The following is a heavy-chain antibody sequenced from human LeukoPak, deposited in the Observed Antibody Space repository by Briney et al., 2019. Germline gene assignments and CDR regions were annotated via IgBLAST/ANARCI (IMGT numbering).Heavy chain of an antibody. V-gene: IGHV3-11*04. CDR2: ISTSGSTI. CDR3: ARELPGGSSTDY. Sequence: PGGSLRLSCAASGFTFSDYYMSWIRQAPGKGLEWVSYISTSGSTIYYADSVKGRFTISRDNAKNSLYLQMNSLRVEDTAVYYCARELPGGSSTDYWGQGTLVTVSS. J-gene: IGHJ4*02. D-gene: IGHD1-26*01. CDR1: GFTFSDYY.